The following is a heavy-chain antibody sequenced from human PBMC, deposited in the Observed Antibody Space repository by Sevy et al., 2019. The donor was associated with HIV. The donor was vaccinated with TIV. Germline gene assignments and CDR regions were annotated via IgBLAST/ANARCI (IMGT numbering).Heavy chain of an antibody. CDR1: GFTFTSDY. J-gene: IGHJ4*02. Sequence: GGSLRLSCAASGFTFTSDYMHWVRQPPGKGLVWVSHINTDGKIIRYAYSVKGRFTTSGDNAKNTLYLQMNSLRAEDTAVYYCARGSRGTFGSWGQGTLVTVSS. CDR2: INTDGKII. D-gene: IGHD1-26*01. CDR3: ARGSRGTFGS. V-gene: IGHV3-74*01.